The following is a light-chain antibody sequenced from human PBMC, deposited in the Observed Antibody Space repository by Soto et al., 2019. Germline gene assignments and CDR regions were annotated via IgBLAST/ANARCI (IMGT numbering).Light chain of an antibody. CDR3: QQRSNWLIT. V-gene: IGKV3-11*01. Sequence: EIVLTQSPATLSLSPGERATLSCRASQSVSSYLAWYQQKPGQAPRLLIYDASNRATGIPARFSGSGSGTDFTLTISSLEPEDCAVYYCQQRSNWLITFGQGTRLDIK. J-gene: IGKJ5*01. CDR1: QSVSSY. CDR2: DAS.